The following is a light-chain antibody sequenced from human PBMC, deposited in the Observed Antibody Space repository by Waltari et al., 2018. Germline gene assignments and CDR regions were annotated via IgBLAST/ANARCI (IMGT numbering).Light chain of an antibody. Sequence: DIVVTQSPLSLPVTPGEPASISCRYSQSLLDRNGYNLLDWYLQKPGQSPQLLIYFGSNRASGVPDRFSGSGSGRDFTLKISRVEAEDVGVYYCMQALQTPWTFGQGTKVEIK. J-gene: IGKJ1*01. CDR2: FGS. CDR3: MQALQTPWT. V-gene: IGKV2-28*01. CDR1: QSLLDRNGYNL.